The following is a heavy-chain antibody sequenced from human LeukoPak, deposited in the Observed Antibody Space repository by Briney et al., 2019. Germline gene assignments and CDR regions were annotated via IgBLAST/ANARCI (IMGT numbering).Heavy chain of an antibody. V-gene: IGHV3-48*03. J-gene: IGHJ4*02. CDR3: ARESIAAAGTDY. D-gene: IGHD6-13*01. CDR1: GFTFSSYE. CDR2: ISSSGSTI. Sequence: GGSLRLSCAASGFTFSSYEMNWVRQAPGKGLEWVSYISSSGSTIYYADSVKGRFTISRDNAKNSLYLQMNSLRAEDTAVYYCARESIAAAGTDYWGQGTLVTVSS.